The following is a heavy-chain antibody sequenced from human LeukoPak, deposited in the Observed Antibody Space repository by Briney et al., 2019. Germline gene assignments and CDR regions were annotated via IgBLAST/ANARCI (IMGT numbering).Heavy chain of an antibody. D-gene: IGHD4-17*01. V-gene: IGHV3-53*01. Sequence: PGGSLRLSCAASGFNVISKYMSWFRQAPGKGLEWASVIYNDGSTYYADSVKGRFVISKDTSKNTLYLQMNSLRAEDTAMYYCAKDPNGDYLGAFDSWGQGTLVTVSS. CDR1: GFNVISKY. CDR3: AKDPNGDYLGAFDS. CDR2: IYNDGST. J-gene: IGHJ4*02.